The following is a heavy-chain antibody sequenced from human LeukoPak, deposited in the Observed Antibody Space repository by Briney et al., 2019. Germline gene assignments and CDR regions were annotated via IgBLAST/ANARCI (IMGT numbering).Heavy chain of an antibody. CDR2: IYNGGTT. CDR3: ARDYWNDGDGGDH. CDR1: GGSISSNF. J-gene: IGHJ4*02. V-gene: IGHV4-4*08. Sequence: SETLSLTCTVSGGSISSNFWSWIRQPPGKGLEYIGYIYNGGTTNYNPSLKSRVTISADTSKNQFSLKLSSVTAADTAVYYCARDYWNDGDGGDHWGQGTLVSVSS. D-gene: IGHD1-1*01.